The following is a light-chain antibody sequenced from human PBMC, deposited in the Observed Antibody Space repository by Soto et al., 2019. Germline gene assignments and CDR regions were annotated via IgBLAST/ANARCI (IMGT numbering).Light chain of an antibody. Sequence: IVMTQSPATLSVSPGEGVTLSWRASENVGTSLAWYQQKPGQAPRLLIYGSSTRATGIPATFSGSGSGTEFTLTISSLQSEESASYYCQQYNIWGLSFGGGTKVEIE. CDR2: GSS. CDR1: ENVGTS. CDR3: QQYNIWGLS. J-gene: IGKJ4*01. V-gene: IGKV3D-15*01.